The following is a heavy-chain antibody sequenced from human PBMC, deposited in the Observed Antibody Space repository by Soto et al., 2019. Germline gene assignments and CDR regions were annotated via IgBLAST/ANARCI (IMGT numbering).Heavy chain of an antibody. J-gene: IGHJ4*02. CDR2: ISAYNGNT. CDR1: GYTFTSYG. V-gene: IGHV1-18*01. D-gene: IGHD3-9*01. Sequence: QVTLVQSGAEVKKPGASVKVSCKASGYTFTSYGISWVRQAPGQGLEWMGWISAYNGNTNYAQKLQGRVTMTTDTSTSTAYMERRSLRSDDTDVYYCARVWYYDILTGKYGPRYYFDYWGQGTLVTVAS. CDR3: ARVWYYDILTGKYGPRYYFDY.